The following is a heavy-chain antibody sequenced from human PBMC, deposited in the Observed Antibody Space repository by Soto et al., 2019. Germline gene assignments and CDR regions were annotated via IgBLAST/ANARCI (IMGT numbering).Heavy chain of an antibody. J-gene: IGHJ4*02. CDR1: GYSFTSYW. V-gene: IGHV5-51*01. CDR2: IYPGDSDT. Sequence: GESLKISCKGSGYSFTSYWIGWVRQMPGKGLEWMGLIYPGDSDTKYSPSFQGQVTISADKSISTAYLQWNSLKASDTAMYYCARKHSSCYLDHWGQGSLVTVSS. D-gene: IGHD3-22*01. CDR3: ARKHSSCYLDH.